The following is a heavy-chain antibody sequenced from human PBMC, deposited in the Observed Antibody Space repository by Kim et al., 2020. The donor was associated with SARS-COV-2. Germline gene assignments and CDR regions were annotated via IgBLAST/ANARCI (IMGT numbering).Heavy chain of an antibody. D-gene: IGHD4-4*01. V-gene: IGHV3-23*01. Sequence: GGSLRLSCAASGFTFSSYAMSWVRQAPGKGLEWVSAISGSGGSTYYADSVKGRFTISRDNSKNTLYLQMNSLRAEDTAVYYCAKTGFGLSGWIYSNYYYYYYGMDVWGQGTTVTVSS. CDR1: GFTFSSYA. CDR2: ISGSGGST. CDR3: AKTGFGLSGWIYSNYYYYYYGMDV. J-gene: IGHJ6*02.